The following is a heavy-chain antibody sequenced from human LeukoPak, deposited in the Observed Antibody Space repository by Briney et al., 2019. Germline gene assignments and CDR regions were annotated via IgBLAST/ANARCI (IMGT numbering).Heavy chain of an antibody. D-gene: IGHD6-6*01. CDR1: GGTFSSYA. V-gene: IGHV1-69*05. Sequence: EASVKVSCKASGGTFSSYAISWERQAPGQGLEWMGGIIPIFGTANYAQKFQGRVTITTDESTSTAYMELSSLRSEDTAVYYCASSIAARPGYYYYYMDVWGKGTTVTVSS. CDR2: IIPIFGTA. J-gene: IGHJ6*03. CDR3: ASSIAARPGYYYYYMDV.